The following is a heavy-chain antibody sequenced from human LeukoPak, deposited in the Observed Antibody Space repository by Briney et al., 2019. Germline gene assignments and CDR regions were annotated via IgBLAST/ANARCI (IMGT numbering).Heavy chain of an antibody. V-gene: IGHV4-38-2*02. CDR2: IYYSGST. J-gene: IGHJ3*02. Sequence: SETLSLTCTVSGYSISSGYYWGWIRQPPGKGLEWIGSIYYSGSTYYNPSLKSRVTISVDTSKNQFSLKLSSVTAADTAVYYCAGRPRWLQPYAFDIWGQGTMVTVSS. CDR3: AGRPRWLQPYAFDI. CDR1: GYSISSGYY. D-gene: IGHD5-24*01.